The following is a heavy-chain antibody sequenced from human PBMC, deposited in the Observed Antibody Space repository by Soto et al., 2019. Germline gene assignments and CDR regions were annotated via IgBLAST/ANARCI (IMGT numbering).Heavy chain of an antibody. CDR1: GYTFIRYG. CDR2: ISAYNDYT. Sequence: QVQLVQSAAEVKQPGASVKVSCMASGYTFIRYGITCVRPAPGQGLEWMGWISAYNDYTIYAQKLQGRVTMTTDPSTRVVDMEVRGLKSDDPAVYSCARGGYYDNSWGKLSHYGLDVWGQGTSVTVSS. CDR3: ARGGYYDNSWGKLSHYGLDV. D-gene: IGHD3-16*01. V-gene: IGHV1-18*01. J-gene: IGHJ6*02.